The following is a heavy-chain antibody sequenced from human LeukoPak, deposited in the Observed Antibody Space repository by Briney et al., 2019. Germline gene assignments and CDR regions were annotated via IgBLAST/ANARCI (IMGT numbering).Heavy chain of an antibody. CDR1: GFTFSKSW. J-gene: IGHJ4*02. CDR3: ATWSSGWQFDY. Sequence: GGSLRLSCAASGFTFSKSWMTWVRQAPGKGLQWVAHIKEDGGDKYYVDSVKGRFTISGDNGKTSVYLQMNSLRAEDTAVYYCATWSSGWQFDYWGQGILVSVSS. V-gene: IGHV3-7*05. D-gene: IGHD6-19*01. CDR2: IKEDGGDK.